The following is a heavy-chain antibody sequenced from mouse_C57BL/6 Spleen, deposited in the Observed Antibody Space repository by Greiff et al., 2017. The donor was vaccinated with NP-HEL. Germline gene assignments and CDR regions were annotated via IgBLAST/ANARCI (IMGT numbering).Heavy chain of an antibody. D-gene: IGHD1-1*01. CDR1: GFTFSDYG. J-gene: IGHJ1*03. V-gene: IGHV5-17*01. CDR3: ARKVYGSSLYWYCDV. CDR2: ISSGSSTI. Sequence: EVNVVESGGGLVKPGGSLKLSCAASGFTFSDYGMHWVRQAPEKGLEWVAYISSGSSTIYYADTVKGRFTISRDNAKNTLFLQMTSLRSEDTAMYYCARKVYGSSLYWYCDVWGTGTTVTVSS.